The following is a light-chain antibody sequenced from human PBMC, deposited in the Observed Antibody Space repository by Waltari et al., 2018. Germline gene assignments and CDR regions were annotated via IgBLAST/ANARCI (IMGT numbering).Light chain of an antibody. J-gene: IGLJ2*01. CDR3: CSYTRSGSLV. CDR2: DVG. CDR1: SRDVGGYNF. V-gene: IGLV2-14*03. Sequence: QSALTQPASVSGSPGQSISISCTGTSRDVGGYNFVSWYQRLPGKAPKLIIYDVGTRPSGVSHRFSGSKSGNTASPIISGRQADDEADYYCCSYTRSGSLVFGGGTKLTVL.